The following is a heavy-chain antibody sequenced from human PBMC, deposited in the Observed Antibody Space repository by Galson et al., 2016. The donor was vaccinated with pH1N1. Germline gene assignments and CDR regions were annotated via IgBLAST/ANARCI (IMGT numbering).Heavy chain of an antibody. V-gene: IGHV4-61*02. CDR3: ARARVALTGIFDY. Sequence: TLSLTCTVSGGSIGGGYYIWTWIRQPAGKGLEWIGRVFASGNTNYNPSLKGRVTISLDTSKSQFSLKLSSVTAADTAVYYCARARVALTGIFDYWGQGALVTVSS. CDR1: GGSIGGGYYI. J-gene: IGHJ4*02. CDR2: VFASGNT. D-gene: IGHD3-10*01.